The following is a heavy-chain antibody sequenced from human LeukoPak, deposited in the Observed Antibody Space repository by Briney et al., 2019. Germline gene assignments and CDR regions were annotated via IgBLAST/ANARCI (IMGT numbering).Heavy chain of an antibody. CDR1: GYTFTSYG. CDR2: INPNSGGT. CDR3: ARVAGATRFIDY. J-gene: IGHJ4*02. D-gene: IGHD1-26*01. Sequence: ASVKVSCKASGYTFTSYGISWVRQAPGQGLEWMGWINPNSGGTNYAQKFQGRVTMTRDTSISTAYMELSRLRSDDTAVYYCARVAGATRFIDYWGQGTLVTVSS. V-gene: IGHV1-2*02.